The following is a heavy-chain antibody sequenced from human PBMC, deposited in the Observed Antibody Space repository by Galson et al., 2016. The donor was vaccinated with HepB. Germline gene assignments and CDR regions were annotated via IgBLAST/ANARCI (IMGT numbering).Heavy chain of an antibody. D-gene: IGHD2-21*02. CDR1: GFTFSDYH. CDR3: ARNAYCAGDCPLDN. J-gene: IGHJ4*02. CDR2: ISSSDNYT. V-gene: IGHV3-11*06. Sequence: SLRLSCAASGFTFSDYHMSWIRQAPGKGLEWVSFISSSDNYTNYAGSVKGRFTLSRDNAKKSLYLQMNSLRAEDTAVYYWARNAYCAGDCPLDNWGQGTLVTVSS.